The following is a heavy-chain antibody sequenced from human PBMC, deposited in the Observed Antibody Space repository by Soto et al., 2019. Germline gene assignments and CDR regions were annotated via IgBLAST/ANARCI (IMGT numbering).Heavy chain of an antibody. CDR3: ASSPLYGMDV. J-gene: IGHJ6*02. Sequence: PSETLSLTCSVSGVSISSGYSYWSWIRQPRGQGLEWIGNIYYSGNTYYNPPLKRRLIIPIDTSKHHLSLKVGSVTAADTALYYCASSPLYGMDVWGQVPRVTV. V-gene: IGHV4-30-4*01. CDR1: GVSISSGYSY. CDR2: IYYSGNT.